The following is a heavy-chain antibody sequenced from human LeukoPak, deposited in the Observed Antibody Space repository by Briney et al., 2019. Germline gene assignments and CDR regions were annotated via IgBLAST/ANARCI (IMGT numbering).Heavy chain of an antibody. Sequence: SETLSLTCTVSGGSISSYYWSWIRQPPGKGLEWIGYIYDSGSTNYNPSLKSRVTISEDTSKNQFSLKLSSVTAADTAVYYCARVGKAFRGFIIPHTFDYWGQGTLVTVSS. CDR2: IYDSGST. V-gene: IGHV4-59*01. CDR1: GGSISSYY. CDR3: ARVGKAFRGFIIPHTFDY. D-gene: IGHD3-10*01. J-gene: IGHJ4*02.